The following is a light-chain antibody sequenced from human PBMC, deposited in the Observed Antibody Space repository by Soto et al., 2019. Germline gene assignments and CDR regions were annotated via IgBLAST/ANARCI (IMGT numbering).Light chain of an antibody. Sequence: EIGLTDSPVTLSFSSGGRATLSYQGSLTNSSSYLAWYQQKPGHAPRLLIYAASTRATDIPDRFSGSGSGTDFTLTISRLEPEDFAVYYCQLYGNSPPGVTFGPGTKVDIK. CDR3: QLYGNSPPGVT. J-gene: IGKJ3*01. CDR1: LTNSSSY. V-gene: IGKV3-20*01. CDR2: AAS.